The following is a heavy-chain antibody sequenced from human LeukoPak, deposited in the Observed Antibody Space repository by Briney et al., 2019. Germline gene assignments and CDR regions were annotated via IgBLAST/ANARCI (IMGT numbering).Heavy chain of an antibody. Sequence: ASVKVSCTASGYTFTSYGIIWVRQAPGQGLEWMGWMSAYNGNTNYAQTLQGRVTMTTDTSTSTAYMELRSLRSDDTGVYYCARDLKQWLVQFANWFDPWGQGTLVTVSS. CDR2: MSAYNGNT. D-gene: IGHD6-19*01. J-gene: IGHJ5*02. CDR1: GYTFTSYG. CDR3: ARDLKQWLVQFANWFDP. V-gene: IGHV1-18*01.